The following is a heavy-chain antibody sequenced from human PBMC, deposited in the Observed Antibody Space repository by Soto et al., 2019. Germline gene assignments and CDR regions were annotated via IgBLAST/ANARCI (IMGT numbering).Heavy chain of an antibody. Sequence: QVQLQESGPGLVKPSQTLSLTCTVSGGSISSGGYYWSWLRQHPGKGLEWLGYIHYSGSTCSNPSLKSRVTISVDASKTQFSLKLSSVTAADTAVYYCARSINPCGQGALVTVAS. CDR3: ARSINP. J-gene: IGHJ5*02. CDR1: GGSISSGGYY. CDR2: IHYSGST. V-gene: IGHV4-31*03. D-gene: IGHD3-10*01.